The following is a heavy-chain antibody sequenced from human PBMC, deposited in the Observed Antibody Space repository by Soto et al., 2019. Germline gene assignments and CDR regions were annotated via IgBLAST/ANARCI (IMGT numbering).Heavy chain of an antibody. J-gene: IGHJ4*01. V-gene: IGHV4-34*01. Sequence: QVQLQQWGAGLLKPSETLSLTCAVFGESVRDYFWSWIRQPPGKGLEWIGEVTYSGSTNYNPSLKSRVTMSVDTSENRFSLQLTSVTAADAAVYYCARGLPANYWGHGTLVTVSS. CDR1: GESVRDYF. CDR3: ARGLPANY. CDR2: VTYSGST.